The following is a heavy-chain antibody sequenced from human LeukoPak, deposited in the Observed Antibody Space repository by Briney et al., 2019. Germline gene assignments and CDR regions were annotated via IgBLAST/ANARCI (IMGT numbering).Heavy chain of an antibody. CDR2: INPSGGST. D-gene: IGHD3-22*01. V-gene: IGHV1-46*01. CDR1: GYTFTSYY. Sequence: ASVKVSCKASGYTFTSYYMHWVRQAPGQGLEWMGIINPSGGSTSYAQKFQGRVTMTRDTSTSTVYMELSSLRSEDTAVYYCAPYHYYDSSGPSRDGKYFQHWGQGTLVTVSS. J-gene: IGHJ1*01. CDR3: APYHYYDSSGPSRDGKYFQH.